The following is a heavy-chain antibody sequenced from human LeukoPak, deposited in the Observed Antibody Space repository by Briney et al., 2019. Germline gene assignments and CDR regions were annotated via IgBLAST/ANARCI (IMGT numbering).Heavy chain of an antibody. CDR3: ARNLDYYGSGSYSQPDY. J-gene: IGHJ4*02. D-gene: IGHD3-10*01. Sequence: PGGSLRLSCAASGFTFSNAWMSWVRQAPGKGLEWVGRIKSKTDGGTTDYAVPVKGRFTISRDDSKNTLYLQMNSLRAEDTAVYYCARNLDYYGSGSYSQPDYWGQGTLVTVSS. CDR1: GFTFSNAW. CDR2: IKSKTDGGTT. V-gene: IGHV3-15*01.